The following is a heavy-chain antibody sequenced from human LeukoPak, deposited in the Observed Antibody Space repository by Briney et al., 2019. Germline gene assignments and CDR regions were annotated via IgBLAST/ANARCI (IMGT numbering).Heavy chain of an antibody. V-gene: IGHV3-21*01. J-gene: IGHJ4*02. CDR1: GFTFSSYS. CDR2: ISSSSSYI. Sequence: PGGSLRLSCAASGFTFSSYSMNWVRQAPGKGLEWVSSISSSSSYIYYADSVKGRFTISRDNAKNSLYLQMNSLRVEDTAVYYCVRDGSGSVEFDYWGQGTLVTVSS. D-gene: IGHD3-10*01. CDR3: VRDGSGSVEFDY.